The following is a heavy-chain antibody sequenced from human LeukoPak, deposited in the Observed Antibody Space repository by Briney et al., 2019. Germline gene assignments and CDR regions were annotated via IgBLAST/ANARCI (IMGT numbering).Heavy chain of an antibody. J-gene: IGHJ4*02. Sequence: GGSLRLSCAASEFTFSSYAMNWVRQAPGKGLEWVSSISGRGGSTYYADTVKGRFTISRDNSKNTLYLQMNSLRAEDTAVYYYAKDSSGWYYFDYWGQGTLVTVSS. V-gene: IGHV3-23*01. D-gene: IGHD6-19*01. CDR3: AKDSSGWYYFDY. CDR2: ISGRGGST. CDR1: EFTFSSYA.